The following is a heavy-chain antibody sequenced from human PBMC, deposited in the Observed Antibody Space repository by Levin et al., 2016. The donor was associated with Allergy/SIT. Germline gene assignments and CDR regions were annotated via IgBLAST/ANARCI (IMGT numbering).Heavy chain of an antibody. CDR1: GFDVSSTY. Sequence: GGSLRLSCAASGFDVSSTYMSWVRQAPGKGLEWVALIYSRGTTHYADSMKGRFTISRDNSKKTVYLQMSSLSAEDTAVYHCARAGGFGDYFDSWGQGVLVTVSS. CDR2: IYSRGTT. CDR3: ARAGGFGDYFDS. D-gene: IGHD3-10*01. J-gene: IGHJ4*02. V-gene: IGHV3-66*01.